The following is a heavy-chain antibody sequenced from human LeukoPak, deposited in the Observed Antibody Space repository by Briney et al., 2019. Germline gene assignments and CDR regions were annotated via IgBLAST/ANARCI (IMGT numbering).Heavy chain of an antibody. Sequence: HSGGSLRLSCAASGFTFSSYAMNWVRQAPGKGLEWDSVISGSGGSTHYADSVKGRFTISRDNSKNTLYLQMNSLRAEDTAVYYCARDILDSSSWYYFDYWGQGTLVTVSS. D-gene: IGHD6-13*01. J-gene: IGHJ4*02. CDR3: ARDILDSSSWYYFDY. V-gene: IGHV3-23*01. CDR2: ISGSGGST. CDR1: GFTFSSYA.